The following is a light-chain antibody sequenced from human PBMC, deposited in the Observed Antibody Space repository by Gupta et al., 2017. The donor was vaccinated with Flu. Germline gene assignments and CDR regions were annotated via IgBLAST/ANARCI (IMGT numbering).Light chain of an antibody. Sequence: QSALTQPASVSGSPGQSISISCTGTSSDVGGYNLVSWYQHHPGKAPKLVIYEDSKRPSGVSNRFSGFKSGNTASLTISGLQAEDEADYYCCSYAGSSTSLYVFGIGTKVTVL. CDR3: CSYAGSSTSLYV. J-gene: IGLJ1*01. V-gene: IGLV2-23*01. CDR2: EDS. CDR1: SSDVGGYNL.